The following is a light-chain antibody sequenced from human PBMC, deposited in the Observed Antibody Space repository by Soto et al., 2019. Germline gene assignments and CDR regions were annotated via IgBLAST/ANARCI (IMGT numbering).Light chain of an antibody. Sequence: INMNQSRSSLSASVGYRVTITCRXSQSIDTYLNWYQQKPGKAPRLLVYAASSLQSGVPSRFSGSGSGTDFTLTISSLQPEDFATYYCQQSYSTPPWTFGQGTKVDIK. CDR3: QQSYSTPPWT. CDR1: QSIDTY. CDR2: AAS. V-gene: IGKV1-39*01. J-gene: IGKJ1*01.